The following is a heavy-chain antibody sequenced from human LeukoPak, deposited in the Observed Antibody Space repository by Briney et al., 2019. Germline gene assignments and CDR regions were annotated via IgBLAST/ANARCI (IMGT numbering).Heavy chain of an antibody. V-gene: IGHV3-30*18. CDR3: EKTGGLRSHPLDP. J-gene: IGHJ5*02. Sequence: PVTSLRLSCAASGXTLSSSGLHWVRQAPGKGLEWVAVVSYVGRYEYYADSVKGRFTISRDNTKNTLYLQMNSLRVEDTAIYYCEKTGGLRSHPLDPWGQGTLVTVSS. CDR1: GXTLSSSG. D-gene: IGHD3-3*01. CDR2: VSYVGRYE.